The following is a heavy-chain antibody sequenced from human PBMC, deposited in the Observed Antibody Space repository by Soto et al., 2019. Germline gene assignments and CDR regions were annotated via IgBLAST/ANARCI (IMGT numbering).Heavy chain of an antibody. D-gene: IGHD2-8*01. CDR3: AHNGGVDCHSVCFY. CDR2: ISGGGGSS. Sequence: EVQLLESGGGLVQPGGSLRLSCAASGFTFSNYAMSWVRQAPGKGLEWVSGISGGGGSSYYADSVKGRFTISRDNSKNTLYLQMNSLRAEDTAVYDCAHNGGVDCHSVCFYWGQGTLVIVSS. V-gene: IGHV3-23*01. J-gene: IGHJ4*02. CDR1: GFTFSNYA.